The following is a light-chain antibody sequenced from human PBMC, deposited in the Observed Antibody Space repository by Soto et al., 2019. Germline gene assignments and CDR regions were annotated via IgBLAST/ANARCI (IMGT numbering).Light chain of an antibody. CDR3: QKYNNWPPTWT. J-gene: IGKJ1*01. V-gene: IGKV3-15*01. Sequence: EIVMTQSPATLSVSPGERATLSCRASQSVSSNLAWYQQKPGQAPRLLIFGASTRATGIPARFSGSGSGTEFTLDISSLQSEDFAVYYCQKYNNWPPTWTFGQATTVEIK. CDR2: GAS. CDR1: QSVSSN.